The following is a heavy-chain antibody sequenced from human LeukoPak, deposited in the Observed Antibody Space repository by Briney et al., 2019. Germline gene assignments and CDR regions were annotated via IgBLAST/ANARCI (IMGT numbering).Heavy chain of an antibody. J-gene: IGHJ4*02. CDR1: GYTFSGYY. V-gene: IGHV1-2*06. D-gene: IGHD7-27*01. CDR2: INPNSGGT. Sequence: ASVKVSCKASGYTFSGYYMHWVRQAPGQGLEWMGRINPNSGGTNYAQKFQGRVTMTRDTSISTAYMELSRLRSDDTAVYYCAKDTKDGESDYWGQGTLVTVSS. CDR3: AKDTKDGESDY.